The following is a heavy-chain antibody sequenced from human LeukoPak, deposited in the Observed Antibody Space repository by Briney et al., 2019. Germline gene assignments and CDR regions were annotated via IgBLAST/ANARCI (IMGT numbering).Heavy chain of an antibody. Sequence: GGSLRLSCAASGFTFTSYSMNWVRQAPGKGLEWVSTISGGGGSTYYADSVKGRFTISRDNSKNTLYLQVNSLRAEDTAVYYCAKQLGYCSDGSCYFPYWGQGTLVTVSS. CDR3: AKQLGYCSDGSCYFPY. D-gene: IGHD2-15*01. CDR2: ISGGGGST. J-gene: IGHJ4*02. V-gene: IGHV3-23*01. CDR1: GFTFTSYS.